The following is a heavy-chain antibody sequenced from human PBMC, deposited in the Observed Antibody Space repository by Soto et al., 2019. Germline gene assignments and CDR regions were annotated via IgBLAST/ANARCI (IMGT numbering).Heavy chain of an antibody. D-gene: IGHD1-26*01. CDR2: INPYNGNT. CDR3: ARDAAVGLFDS. V-gene: IGHV1-18*01. CDR1: GYTFTSYG. J-gene: IGHJ4*02. Sequence: QVQLVQSGAEVKKPGASVKVSCKASGYTFTSYGISWVRQAPGQGLEWMGWINPYNGNTKYAQKLQGRXTXTXXTSTSTAYMELRSLRSDDTAVYYCARDAAVGLFDSWGQGTLVTVSS.